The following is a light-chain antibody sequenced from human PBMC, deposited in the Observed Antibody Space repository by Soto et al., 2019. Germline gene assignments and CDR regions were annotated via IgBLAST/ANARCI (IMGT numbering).Light chain of an antibody. CDR2: DHD. CDR3: ATWDRSLSAVV. Sequence: QSVLTQPPSVSAAPGQKVTISCSGSSSNIGNNYVAWYQQFPEEDPKLLIYDHDKRPSGNPDRFSGSKSGTSGTLGITGHQTGEEADYYGATWDRSLSAVVFCGGSKLTVL. J-gene: IGLJ2*01. V-gene: IGLV1-51*01. CDR1: SSNIGNNY.